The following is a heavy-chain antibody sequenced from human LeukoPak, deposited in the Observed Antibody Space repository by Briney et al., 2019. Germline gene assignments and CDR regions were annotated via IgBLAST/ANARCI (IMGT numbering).Heavy chain of an antibody. J-gene: IGHJ5*02. V-gene: IGHV3-23*01. CDR2: ISGSGDST. Sequence: GGSLRLSCAASGFTFSSYEMNWVRQAPGKGLEWVSGISGSGDSTYYADSVKGRFTISRDNSKKTLYLQMNSLRAEDTAVYYCAHPTEYSSSWYGNWFDPWGQGTLVTVSS. D-gene: IGHD6-13*01. CDR3: AHPTEYSSSWYGNWFDP. CDR1: GFTFSSYE.